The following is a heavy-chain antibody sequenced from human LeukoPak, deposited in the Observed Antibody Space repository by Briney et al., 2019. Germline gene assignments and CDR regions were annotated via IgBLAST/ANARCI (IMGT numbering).Heavy chain of an antibody. CDR3: ARSLLHTYDY. CDR2: ISSSGSTI. Sequence: PGGSLRLSCAASGFTFSDYYMSSIREAPGKGVEWVSYISSSGSTIYYADSVKVRFTISRDNAKNSLYLQMNSLRAEDTAVYYCARSLLHTYDYWGQGTLVTVSS. CDR1: GFTFSDYY. D-gene: IGHD4-11*01. V-gene: IGHV3-11*01. J-gene: IGHJ4*02.